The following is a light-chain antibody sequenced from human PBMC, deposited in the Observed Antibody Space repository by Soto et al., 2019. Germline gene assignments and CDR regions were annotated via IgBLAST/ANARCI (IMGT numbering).Light chain of an antibody. V-gene: IGKV3-20*01. CDR1: QSVSSNH. CDR2: GGS. Sequence: ENGFTQSPRTLSLSPGERAPLYFRASQSVSSNHLAWYQQKPGQAPRLLIYGGSSRATGIPVRFSGSGSETDFTLTITRLEPEDFAMYYCQQYSSSRTFGQGTKVDIK. CDR3: QQYSSSRT. J-gene: IGKJ1*01.